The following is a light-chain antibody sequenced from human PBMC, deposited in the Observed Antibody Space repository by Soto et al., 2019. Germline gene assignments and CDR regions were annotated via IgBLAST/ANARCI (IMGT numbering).Light chain of an antibody. J-gene: IGKJ1*01. CDR3: QQFGTSPKT. Sequence: EIVLTQSPGTLSLSPGEIATLPFRASQSVSSSYLAWYQQKPGQAPRLLIYGASSRATGIPDRFSGSGSGTDFTLTISRLEPEDFAVYYCQQFGTSPKTFGQGTKVDIK. CDR1: QSVSSSY. V-gene: IGKV3-20*01. CDR2: GAS.